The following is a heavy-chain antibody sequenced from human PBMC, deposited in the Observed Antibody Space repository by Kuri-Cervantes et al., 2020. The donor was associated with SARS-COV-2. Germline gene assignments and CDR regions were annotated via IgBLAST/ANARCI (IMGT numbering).Heavy chain of an antibody. Sequence: ASVKVSCKASGYTFTGYYMHWVRQAPGQGLEWMGRINPNSGGTNYAQKFQGRVTMTRDTSTDTAYMELSSLRSEDTAVYYCATAVAAEFPRYYYYGMDVWGQGTTVTVSS. CDR1: GYTFTGYY. V-gene: IGHV1-2*06. CDR3: ATAVAAEFPRYYYYGMDV. J-gene: IGHJ6*02. CDR2: INPNSGGT. D-gene: IGHD6-19*01.